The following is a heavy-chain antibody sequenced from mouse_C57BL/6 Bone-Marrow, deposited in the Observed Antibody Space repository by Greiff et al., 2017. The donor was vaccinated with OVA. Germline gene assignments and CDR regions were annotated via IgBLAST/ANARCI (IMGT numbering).Heavy chain of an antibody. J-gene: IGHJ3*01. V-gene: IGHV5-12*01. D-gene: IGHD3-3*01. CDR2: ISNGGGST. CDR3: ARHGWGFAY. CDR1: GFTFSDYY. Sequence: DVHLVESGGGLVQPGGSLKLSCAASGFTFSDYYMYWVRQTPEKRLEWVAYISNGGGSTYYPDTVKGRFTISRDNAKNTLYLQMSRLKSEDTAMYYCARHGWGFAYWGQGTLVTVSA.